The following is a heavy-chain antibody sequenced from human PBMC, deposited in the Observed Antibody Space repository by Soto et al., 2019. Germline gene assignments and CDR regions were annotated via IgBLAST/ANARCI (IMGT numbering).Heavy chain of an antibody. J-gene: IGHJ4*02. V-gene: IGHV1-18*01. CDR1: GYTFTNYG. Sequence: QVQLVQSGAEVKKPGASVKVSCKASGYTFTNYGIRWVRQAPGQGLEWMGWINTYNGNTNYTHKLQSSVTMTTDKSTSTAYMELRSLGSDDTAVYYCARDWFGVDYWGQGSLVILSS. CDR3: ARDWFGVDY. D-gene: IGHD3-16*01. CDR2: INTYNGNT.